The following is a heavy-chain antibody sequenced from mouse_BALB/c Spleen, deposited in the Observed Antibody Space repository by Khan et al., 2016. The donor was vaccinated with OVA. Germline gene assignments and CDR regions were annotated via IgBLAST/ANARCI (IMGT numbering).Heavy chain of an antibody. Sequence: QVQLKESGPGLVAPSQSLSVTCTISGFSLTSYGVHWVRQPPGKGLEWLVVIWSDGHTTYNSALKSRLSISKDNSKSQVFLKMNSLQTDDTAIYSCARHGYFGNYGPYFDVWGAGTTVTVSS. V-gene: IGHV2-6-1*01. J-gene: IGHJ1*01. CDR2: IWSDGHT. D-gene: IGHD2-1*01. CDR1: GFSLTSYG. CDR3: ARHGYFGNYGPYFDV.